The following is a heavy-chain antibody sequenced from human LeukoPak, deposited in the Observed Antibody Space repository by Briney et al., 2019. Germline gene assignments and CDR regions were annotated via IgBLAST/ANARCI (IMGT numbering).Heavy chain of an antibody. Sequence: GESLKISCKGSGYSFTTYWIGWVRQMPGKGLEWMGIIYPGDSDTRHSPSFQGQVTISVDKSISTAYLQWSSLKASDTTMYYCGSLRYHDSMYFDLRGQGTLVTATS. D-gene: IGHD3-22*01. CDR1: GYSFTTYW. CDR3: GSLRYHDSMYFDL. V-gene: IGHV5-51*01. CDR2: IYPGDSDT. J-gene: IGHJ4*02.